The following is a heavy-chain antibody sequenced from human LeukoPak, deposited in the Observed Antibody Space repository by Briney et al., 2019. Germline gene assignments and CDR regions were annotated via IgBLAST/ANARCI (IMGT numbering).Heavy chain of an antibody. CDR1: GYTFTGYY. D-gene: IGHD6-13*01. CDR2: INPNSGGT. Sequence: ASVKVSCKASGYTFTGYYMHWVRQAPGQGLEWMGWINPNSGGTNYAQKFQGRVTMTRDTSISTAYMELSRLRSDDTAVYYCARGRSSSQNWFDPWGQGTLVTVSS. J-gene: IGHJ5*02. CDR3: ARGRSSSQNWFDP. V-gene: IGHV1-2*02.